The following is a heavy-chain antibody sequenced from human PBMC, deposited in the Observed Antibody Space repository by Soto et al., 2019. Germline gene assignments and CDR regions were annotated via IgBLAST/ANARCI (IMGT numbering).Heavy chain of an antibody. J-gene: IGHJ5*02. V-gene: IGHV4-30-4*01. CDR1: GGSISSGDYY. CDR3: ARSPRYNWFDT. Sequence: SSETLSLTCTVSGGSISSGDYYWSWIRQPPGKGLEWIGYIYYSGSTYYNPSLKSRVTISVDPSKNQFSLKLSSVTAEDTDVYYCARSPRYNWFDTWGQATLVTVSS. D-gene: IGHD1-20*01. CDR2: IYYSGST.